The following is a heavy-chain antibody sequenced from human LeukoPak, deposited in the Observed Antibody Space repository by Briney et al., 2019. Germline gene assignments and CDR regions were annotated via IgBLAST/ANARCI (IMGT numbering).Heavy chain of an antibody. Sequence: GGSLRPSCAASGFTFSSYWMRWVRQAPGKGLEWVANIKQDGSKEYYVDSVKGRFTISRDNAKNSLYLQMNSLRAEDTAVYYCARDARDYGDYVVAFDYWGQGTLVTVSS. CDR2: IKQDGSKE. CDR1: GFTFSSYW. CDR3: ARDARDYGDYVVAFDY. D-gene: IGHD4-17*01. V-gene: IGHV3-7*01. J-gene: IGHJ4*02.